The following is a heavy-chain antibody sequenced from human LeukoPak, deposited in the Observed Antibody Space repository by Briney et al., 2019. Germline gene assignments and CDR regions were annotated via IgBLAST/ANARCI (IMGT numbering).Heavy chain of an antibody. V-gene: IGHV1-2*02. Sequence: ASVKVSCKASGYTFTSYDINWVRQATGQGLEWMGWINPNSGGTNYAQKFQGRVTMTRDTSISTAYMELSRLRSDDTAVYYCAPDYYDSRFGDYWGQGTLVTVSS. CDR1: GYTFTSYD. CDR3: APDYYDSRFGDY. J-gene: IGHJ4*02. D-gene: IGHD3-22*01. CDR2: INPNSGGT.